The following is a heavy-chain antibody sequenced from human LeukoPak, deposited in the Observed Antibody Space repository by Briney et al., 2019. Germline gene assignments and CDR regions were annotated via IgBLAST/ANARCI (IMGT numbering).Heavy chain of an antibody. CDR2: IYTSGTT. D-gene: IGHD6-19*01. Sequence: SETLSLTCTVSGGPISSYYWSWIRQPAGKGLEWIGRIYTSGTTNYNPSLKSRVTMSVDTSKNQFSLKLSSVTAADTAAYYCVRGGSGWYPSGFDPWGQGTLVTVSS. V-gene: IGHV4-4*07. J-gene: IGHJ5*02. CDR3: VRGGSGWYPSGFDP. CDR1: GGPISSYY.